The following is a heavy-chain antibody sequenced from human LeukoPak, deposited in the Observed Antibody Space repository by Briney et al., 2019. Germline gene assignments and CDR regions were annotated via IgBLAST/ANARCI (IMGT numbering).Heavy chain of an antibody. CDR3: AKDQDIVVVPAASLAFDI. CDR1: GFTFSSYA. CDR2: ISGSGSST. V-gene: IGHV3-23*01. D-gene: IGHD2-2*01. Sequence: GGSLRLSCAASGFTFSSYAMSWVRQAPGKGLEWVSAISGSGSSTYYADSVKGRFTISRDNSKNTLYLQMNSLRAEDTAVYYCAKDQDIVVVPAASLAFDIWGQGTMVTVSS. J-gene: IGHJ3*02.